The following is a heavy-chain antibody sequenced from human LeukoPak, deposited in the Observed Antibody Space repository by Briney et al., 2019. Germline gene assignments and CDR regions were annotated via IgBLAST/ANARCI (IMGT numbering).Heavy chain of an antibody. CDR3: ARGSGDC. CDR1: GGSFSGYY. V-gene: IGHV4-34*01. J-gene: IGHJ4*02. D-gene: IGHD7-27*01. Sequence: SETLSLTCAVYGGSFSGYYWSWIRQPPGKGLEWIGEINHSGSTNYNPSLKSRVTISVDTSKNQFSLKLSSVTAADTAVYYCARGSGDCWGQGTLVTVSS. CDR2: INHSGST.